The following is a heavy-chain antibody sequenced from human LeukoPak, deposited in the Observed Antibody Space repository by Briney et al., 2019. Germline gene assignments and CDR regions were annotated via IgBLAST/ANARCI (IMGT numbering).Heavy chain of an antibody. CDR3: AREAVGGAFDS. V-gene: IGHV3-11*01. D-gene: IGHD6-19*01. Sequence: PGGTLTLSCAASGFTVNDCYWSWIRQPPAKGLEWVSDIGSSDNIISHANSVKGRCAIFRDFAKNSLYLQMNSLGADDTAVYYCAREAVGGAFDSWGQGTLVTVSS. CDR1: GFTVNDCY. J-gene: IGHJ4*02. CDR2: IGSSDNII.